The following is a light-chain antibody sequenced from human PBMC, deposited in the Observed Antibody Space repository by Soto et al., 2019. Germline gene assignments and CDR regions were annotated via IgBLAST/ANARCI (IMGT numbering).Light chain of an antibody. J-gene: IGLJ2*01. Sequence: QSVLTQPTSVSGSPGQSITISCTGTSSDVGGYKYVSWYQQHPDKVPKLIIYDVSDRPSGVSDRFSGSKSGNTASLTISGLQAEDEADYYCSSYTSSDTLVVFGGGTKLTV. CDR1: SSDVGGYKY. CDR3: SSYTSSDTLVV. CDR2: DVS. V-gene: IGLV2-14*01.